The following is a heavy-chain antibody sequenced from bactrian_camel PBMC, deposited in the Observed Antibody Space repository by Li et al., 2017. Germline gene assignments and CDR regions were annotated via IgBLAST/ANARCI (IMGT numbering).Heavy chain of an antibody. V-gene: IGHV3S54*01. D-gene: IGHD4*01. CDR2: IYTGGGST. Sequence: HVQLVESGGGSVQAGGSLTLSCTASGGHGSSNVMGWFRQTPGKEREVVAAIYTGGGSTYYADSVKGRFTISRDNAKNTVYLQMNSLKPEDTAVYYRATGPDLNYYSGMKSAYIFGYWGQGTQVTVS. CDR3: ATGPDLNYYSGMKSAYIFGY. J-gene: IGHJ6*01. CDR1: GGHGSSNV.